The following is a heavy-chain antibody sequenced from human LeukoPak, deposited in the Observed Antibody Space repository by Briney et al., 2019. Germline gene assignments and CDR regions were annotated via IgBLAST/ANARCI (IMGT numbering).Heavy chain of an antibody. Sequence: SETLSPTCTASGGSISSSSYYWGWIRQPPGKGLEWIGSIYYSGSTYYNPSLKSRVTISVDTSKNQFSLKLSSVTAADTAVYYCAGIAVAGTSLADWGQGTLVTVSS. J-gene: IGHJ4*02. CDR3: AGIAVAGTSLAD. V-gene: IGHV4-39*01. D-gene: IGHD6-19*01. CDR1: GGSISSSSYY. CDR2: IYYSGST.